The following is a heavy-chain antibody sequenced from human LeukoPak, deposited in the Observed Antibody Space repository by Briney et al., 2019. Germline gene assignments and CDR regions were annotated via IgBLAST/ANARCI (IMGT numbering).Heavy chain of an antibody. V-gene: IGHV4-61*02. J-gene: IGHJ4*02. CDR1: GGSISSGSYY. D-gene: IGHD1-26*01. CDR2: IYTSGST. CDR3: ARLKWELIDY. Sequence: PSETLSLTCTVSGGSISSGSYYWSWIRQPAGKGLEWIGRIYTSGSTNYNPSLKSRVTISVDTSKNQFSLKLSSVTAADTAVYYCARLKWELIDYWGQGTLVTVSS.